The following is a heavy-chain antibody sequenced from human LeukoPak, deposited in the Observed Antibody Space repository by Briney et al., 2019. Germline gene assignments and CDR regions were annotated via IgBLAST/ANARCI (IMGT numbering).Heavy chain of an antibody. D-gene: IGHD6-19*01. Sequence: GESLKISCKGSGYSFTSYWIGWVRQMPGKGLEGMGIISFGDSDSRYSPSFQGQVTISVDKSINTAYLQWSSLKASDTAMYYCASGDSSGWGATGSYFDYWGQGTLVTVSS. V-gene: IGHV5-51*01. J-gene: IGHJ4*02. CDR2: ISFGDSDS. CDR1: GYSFTSYW. CDR3: ASGDSSGWGATGSYFDY.